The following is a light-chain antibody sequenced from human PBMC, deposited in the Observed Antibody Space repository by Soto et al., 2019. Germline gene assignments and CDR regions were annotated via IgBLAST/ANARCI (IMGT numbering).Light chain of an antibody. CDR3: QVRTDWPPFKYT. V-gene: IGKV3D-20*02. J-gene: IGKJ2*01. CDR2: KTS. Sequence: EIVLTQSPGTLSLSPGERATLSCRASQSVSNNYLAWYQQKPGQAPRLLIYKTSNRATGVPGRFSGSGSGTDFTLTISRLEPEDFAVYFCQVRTDWPPFKYTFGQGTKLEV. CDR1: QSVSNNY.